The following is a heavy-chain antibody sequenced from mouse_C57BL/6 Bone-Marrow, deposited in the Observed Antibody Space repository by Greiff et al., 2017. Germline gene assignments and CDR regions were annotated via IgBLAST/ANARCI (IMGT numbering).Heavy chain of an antibody. V-gene: IGHV5-6*01. J-gene: IGHJ2*01. Sequence: EVHLVESGGDLVKPGGSLKLSCAASGFTFSSYGMSWVRQTPDKRLEWVATISSGGSSTYYPDSVKGRFTISRDNAKNTLYLQMSSLKSGDTAMYYCARHGGLRPLDYWGQGTTLTVSS. D-gene: IGHD2-4*01. CDR3: ARHGGLRPLDY. CDR2: ISSGGSST. CDR1: GFTFSSYG.